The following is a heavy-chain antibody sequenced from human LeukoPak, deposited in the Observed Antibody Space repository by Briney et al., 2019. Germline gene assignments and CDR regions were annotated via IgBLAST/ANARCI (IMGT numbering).Heavy chain of an antibody. CDR3: ARGVYIAAAQYGY. Sequence: SETLSLTCAVSGGSISSYYWSWIRQPSGKGLEWIGYIYYSGTTNYNPSLKRRVTISVDTSKNQFSLKLSSVTAADTAVYYCARGVYIAAAQYGYWGQGTLVTVSS. V-gene: IGHV4-59*01. D-gene: IGHD6-13*01. CDR2: IYYSGTT. J-gene: IGHJ4*02. CDR1: GGSISSYY.